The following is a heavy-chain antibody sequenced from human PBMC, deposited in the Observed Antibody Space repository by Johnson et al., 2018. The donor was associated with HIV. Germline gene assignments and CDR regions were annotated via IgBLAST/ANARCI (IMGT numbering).Heavy chain of an antibody. V-gene: IGHV3-74*02. CDR1: GFTFSSYW. Sequence: VQLMESGGGLVQPGVSLRLSCAASGFTFSSYWMHWVRQAPGKGLVWISRINSDGTYTTYADSVEGLFTISRDNAKNTLFLQMNSLRAEDTAVYYCARRKAPYDAFDIWGQGTMVTVSS. CDR3: ARRKAPYDAFDI. J-gene: IGHJ3*02. D-gene: IGHD6-6*01. CDR2: INSDGTYT.